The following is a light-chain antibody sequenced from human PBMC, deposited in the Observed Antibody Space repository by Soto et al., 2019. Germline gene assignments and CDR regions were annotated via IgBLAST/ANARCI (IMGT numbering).Light chain of an antibody. CDR1: QSISSW. V-gene: IGKV1-5*01. CDR2: DAS. CDR3: QQYNTYST. J-gene: IGKJ5*01. Sequence: DIQMTQSPSTLSASVGDRCTITCRASQSISSWLAWYQQKPGKAPKLLIYDASSLKSGVPARFSGSGSGTEFTLTISSLQPDDFATYYCQQYNTYSTFGQGTRLEIK.